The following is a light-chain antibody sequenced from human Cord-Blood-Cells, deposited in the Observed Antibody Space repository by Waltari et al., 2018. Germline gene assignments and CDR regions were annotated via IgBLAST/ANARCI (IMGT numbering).Light chain of an antibody. J-gene: IGLJ2*01. Sequence: QSVLTQPASVSGSPGESITIPCTGTSSDVGSYNLVSCYQQHPGKAPNLMIYEGRKRPSGVSNRCSGSKSGNTASLTIYGLQAEDEADYYCCSYAGSSTVVFGGGTKLTVL. CDR2: EGR. V-gene: IGLV2-23*01. CDR1: SSDVGSYNL. CDR3: CSYAGSSTVV.